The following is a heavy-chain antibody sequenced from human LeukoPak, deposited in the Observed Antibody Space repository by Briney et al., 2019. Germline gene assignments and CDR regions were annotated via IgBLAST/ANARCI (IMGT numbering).Heavy chain of an antibody. CDR1: GITLSNYS. V-gene: IGHV3-48*04. CDR2: ISSSSSTI. J-gene: IGHJ5*02. Sequence: PGGSLRLSCAVSGITLSNYSMNWVRQAPGKGLEWVSYISSSSSTIYYADSVKGRFTISRDNAKNSLYLQMNSLRAEDTAVYYCACVETGFDPWGQGTLVTVSS. CDR3: ACVETGFDP.